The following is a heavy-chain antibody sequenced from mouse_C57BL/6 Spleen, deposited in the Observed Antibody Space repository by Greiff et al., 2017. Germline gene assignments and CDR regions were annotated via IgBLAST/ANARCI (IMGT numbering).Heavy chain of an antibody. V-gene: IGHV1-63*01. CDR1: GYTFTNYW. J-gene: IGHJ2*01. Sequence: QVQLQQSGAELVRPGTSVKMSCKASGYTFTNYWIGWAKQRPGHGLEWIGDIYPGGGYTNYNEKFKGKATLTADKSSSTAYMQFSSLTSEDSAIYYCARGGGSGLYYFDYWGQGTTLTVSS. D-gene: IGHD3-2*02. CDR3: ARGGGSGLYYFDY. CDR2: IYPGGGYT.